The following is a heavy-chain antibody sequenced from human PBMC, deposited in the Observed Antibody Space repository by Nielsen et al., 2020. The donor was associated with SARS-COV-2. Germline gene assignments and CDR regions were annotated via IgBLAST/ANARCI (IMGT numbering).Heavy chain of an antibody. J-gene: IGHJ6*02. D-gene: IGHD5-12*01. CDR2: IYYSGST. Sequence: SETLSLTCTVSGGSISSSSYYWGWIRQPPGKGLEWIGSIYYSGSTNYNPSLKSRVTISVDTSKNQFSLKLSSVTAADTAVYYCARRVATISYYYYGMDVWGQGTTVTVSS. CDR1: GGSISSSSYY. CDR3: ARRVATISYYYYGMDV. V-gene: IGHV4-39*07.